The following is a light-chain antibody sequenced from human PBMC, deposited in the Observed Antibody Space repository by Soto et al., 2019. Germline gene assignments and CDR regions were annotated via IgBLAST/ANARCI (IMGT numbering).Light chain of an antibody. J-gene: IGKJ3*01. V-gene: IGKV3-15*01. Sequence: EMVMTQSPATLSVSPGERVTLSCRASESVHRNLAWYQQKPGQGPSLLIYYASTRATGVPDRFTGSGSGTDFTLTISILQSEDFGVYHCQHYSNWPPTFGPGTKVEIK. CDR2: YAS. CDR1: ESVHRN. CDR3: QHYSNWPPT.